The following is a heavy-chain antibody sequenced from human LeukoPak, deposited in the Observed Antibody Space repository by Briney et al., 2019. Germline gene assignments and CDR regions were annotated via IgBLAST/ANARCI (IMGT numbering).Heavy chain of an antibody. CDR3: ARSYDSSGYSYDGAFDI. CDR2: IYYSGRT. Sequence: SETLSLTCTVSGGSISSSSYYWGWIRQPPGKGLEWIGSIYYSGRTYYNPSLKSRVTISVDTSKNQFSLKLSSVTAADTAVYYCARSYDSSGYSYDGAFDIWGQGTMVTVSS. D-gene: IGHD3-22*01. J-gene: IGHJ3*02. V-gene: IGHV4-39*01. CDR1: GGSISSSSYY.